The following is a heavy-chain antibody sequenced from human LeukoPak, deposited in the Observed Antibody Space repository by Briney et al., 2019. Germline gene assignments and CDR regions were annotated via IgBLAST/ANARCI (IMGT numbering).Heavy chain of an antibody. D-gene: IGHD4-17*01. Sequence: VRSLRLSCAASGFTFSSYAMHWVRQAPGKGLEWVAVISYDGSNKYYADSVKGRFTISRDNSKNTLYLQMNSLRAEDTAVYYCARDSPEDYGDSPEFDYWGQGTLVTVSS. CDR3: ARDSPEDYGDSPEFDY. CDR2: ISYDGSNK. J-gene: IGHJ4*02. CDR1: GFTFSSYA. V-gene: IGHV3-30-3*01.